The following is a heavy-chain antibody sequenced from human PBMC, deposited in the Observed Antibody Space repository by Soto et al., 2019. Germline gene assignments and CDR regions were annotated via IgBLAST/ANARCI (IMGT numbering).Heavy chain of an antibody. D-gene: IGHD3-22*01. CDR1: GFTFSDYD. V-gene: IGHV3-11*01. Sequence: QVQLVESGGGLVKTGGSLTIVCEASGFTFSDYDMSWVRQAPGKWLAWVSYISSSGNIIYYADSVKGRFTIYRDNAKNAAYLKTNSLTAEYTALYFCGKMSSENYYDPVFSWGQGTLVTVSS. CDR3: GKMSSENYYDPVFS. CDR2: ISSSGNII. J-gene: IGHJ4*02.